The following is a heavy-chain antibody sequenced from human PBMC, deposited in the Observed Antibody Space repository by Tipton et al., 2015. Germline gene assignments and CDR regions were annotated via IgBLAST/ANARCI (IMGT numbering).Heavy chain of an antibody. CDR1: AGSISSGGYC. CDR2: MYYRGNT. Sequence: TLSLTCDVSAGSISSGGYCWSWIRQTPGKGLEWIGCMYYRGNTYYNPSLKSRVIISLDTSETQFSLRLTSVTAADTAVYYCARYSGPFMPLDSWGQGTLVTVSS. D-gene: IGHD1-26*01. J-gene: IGHJ4*02. CDR3: ARYSGPFMPLDS. V-gene: IGHV4-31*11.